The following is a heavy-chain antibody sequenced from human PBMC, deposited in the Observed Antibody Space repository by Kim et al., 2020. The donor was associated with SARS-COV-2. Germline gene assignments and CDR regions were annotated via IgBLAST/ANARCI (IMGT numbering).Heavy chain of an antibody. CDR2: IYYSGST. CDR1: GGSISSYY. D-gene: IGHD2-2*03. J-gene: IGHJ6*02. V-gene: IGHV4-59*08. Sequence: SETLSRTCTVSGGSISSYYWSGIRQSPGKGLEWIGYIYYSGSTNYNPSLKSRVTISVDTSKNQFSLKLNSVTAADTAVYYCAGHGYCSSTSCYSYFYYGMDVWGQGTTVTVSS. CDR3: AGHGYCSSTSCYSYFYYGMDV.